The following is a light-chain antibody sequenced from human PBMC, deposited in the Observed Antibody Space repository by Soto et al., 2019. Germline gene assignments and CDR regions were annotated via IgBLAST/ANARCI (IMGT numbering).Light chain of an antibody. CDR3: CSYAGSFSVI. CDR2: EDS. J-gene: IGLJ2*01. CDR1: NSDVGGYNL. V-gene: IGLV2-23*01. Sequence: QSALTQPASVSGSPGQSITISCTGTNSDVGGYNLVSWYQQHPGKAPKLIIYEDSKRPSGVSNRFSGSKSGYTASLTISGLEAEDEADYYCCSYAGSFSVIFGGGTKLTVL.